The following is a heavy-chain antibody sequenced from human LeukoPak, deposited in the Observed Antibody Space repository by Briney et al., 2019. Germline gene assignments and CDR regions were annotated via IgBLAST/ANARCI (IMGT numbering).Heavy chain of an antibody. J-gene: IGHJ4*02. CDR1: GFTFSDYY. Sequence: GGSLRLSCAASGFTFSDYYMSWIRQAPGKGLEWASYISSSGSTIYHADSVKGRLTISRDNAKNSLYLQMNSLRAEDTAVYYCARDYTRTGGFDYWGQGTLVTVSS. CDR3: ARDYTRTGGFDY. CDR2: ISSSGSTI. D-gene: IGHD2-8*02. V-gene: IGHV3-11*01.